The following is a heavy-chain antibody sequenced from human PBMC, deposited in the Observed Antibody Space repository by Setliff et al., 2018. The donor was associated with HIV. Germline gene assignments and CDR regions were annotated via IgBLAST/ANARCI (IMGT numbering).Heavy chain of an antibody. CDR2: IIPIFGTA. J-gene: IGHJ6*03. Sequence: SVKVSCKASGGTFSSYAISWVRQAPGQGLEWMGGIIPIFGTANYAQKFQGRVTITTDESTSTAYMELSSLRSEDTAVYYCARDLLGYCSSTSCHSHYMDVWGKGTTVTVSS. CDR1: GGTFSSYA. D-gene: IGHD2-2*01. CDR3: ARDLLGYCSSTSCHSHYMDV. V-gene: IGHV1-69*05.